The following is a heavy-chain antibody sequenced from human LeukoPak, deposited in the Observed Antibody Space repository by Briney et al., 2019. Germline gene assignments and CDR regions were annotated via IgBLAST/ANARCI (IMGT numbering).Heavy chain of an antibody. J-gene: IGHJ4*02. CDR3: ARDSDGWFGESMDY. CDR1: NNYG. D-gene: IGHD3-10*01. Sequence: GGSLRLSCAAFNNYGMHWVRQAPGKGLEWVANIKQDGSEKYYVDSVKGRFTISRDNAKNSLYLQMNSLRAEDTAVYYCARDSDGWFGESMDYWGQGTLVTVSP. CDR2: IKQDGSEK. V-gene: IGHV3-7*01.